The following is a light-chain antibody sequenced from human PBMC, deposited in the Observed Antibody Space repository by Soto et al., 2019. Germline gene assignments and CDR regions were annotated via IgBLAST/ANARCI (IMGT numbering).Light chain of an antibody. CDR2: DAS. V-gene: IGKV1-33*01. CDR1: QDMSNY. J-gene: IGKJ5*01. CDR3: KPYSQLIT. Sequence: DIQMTQSPSSLAASVGDRVTITCQASQDMSNYLNWNQQKLGKAPKLLIYDASNLETGVPSRLSGSGSATDFTFSISSLPPEDIATYYCKPYSQLITFGQGTRLEI.